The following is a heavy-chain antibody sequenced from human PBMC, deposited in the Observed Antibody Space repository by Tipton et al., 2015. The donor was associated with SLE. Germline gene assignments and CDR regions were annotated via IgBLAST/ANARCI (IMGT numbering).Heavy chain of an antibody. CDR3: ARRSGYSYGYDYYYYYGMDV. CDR1: GGSFSGYY. Sequence: LRLSCAVYGGSFSGYYWSWIRQPPGKGLEWIGEINHSGSTNYNPSLKSRVTISVDTSKNQFSLKLSSVTAADTAVYYCARRSGYSYGYDYYYYYGMDVWGQGTTVTVSS. D-gene: IGHD5-18*01. V-gene: IGHV4-34*01. CDR2: INHSGST. J-gene: IGHJ6*02.